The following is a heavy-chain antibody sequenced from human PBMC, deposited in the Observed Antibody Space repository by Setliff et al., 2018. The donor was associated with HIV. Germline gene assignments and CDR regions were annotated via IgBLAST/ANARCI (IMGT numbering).Heavy chain of an antibody. V-gene: IGHV1-46*01. Sequence: ASVKVSCKASGYTFTSYYMHWVRQAPGQGLVWLGMVNPSGGSIAYAQRFQGRVTMTRGTSTNTVYMDLSGLRSDDTAVYYCARDRTAGYNYDYGYWGQGTLVTVSS. CDR2: VNPSGGSI. J-gene: IGHJ4*02. D-gene: IGHD3-16*01. CDR3: ARDRTAGYNYDYGY. CDR1: GYTFTSYY.